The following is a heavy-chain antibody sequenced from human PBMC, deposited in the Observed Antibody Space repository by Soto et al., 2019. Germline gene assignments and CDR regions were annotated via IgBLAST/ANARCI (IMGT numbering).Heavy chain of an antibody. J-gene: IGHJ6*02. V-gene: IGHV1-69*13. Sequence: ASVKVSCKASGGTFSSYAISWVRQAPGQGLEWIGGIIPIFGTANYAQKFQGGVTITADESTSTAYMELSSLRSEDTAVYYCARGRAVAGKYYYYYGMDVWGQGTTVTVSS. CDR1: GGTFSSYA. D-gene: IGHD6-19*01. CDR2: IIPIFGTA. CDR3: ARGRAVAGKYYYYYGMDV.